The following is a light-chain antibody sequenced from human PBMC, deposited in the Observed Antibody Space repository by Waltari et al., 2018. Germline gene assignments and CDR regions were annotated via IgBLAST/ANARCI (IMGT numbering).Light chain of an antibody. CDR3: QQYYSTPT. J-gene: IGKJ4*01. Sequence: DIVMTQSPDSLAVSLGARATINCKSRQSVLYSSNNKHYLAWYQQKPGQPPKLLIYWASTRESGVPDLFSGSGSGTDFTLTISSLQAEDVAVYYCQQYYSTPTVGGGTKVEIK. V-gene: IGKV4-1*01. CDR1: QSVLYSSNNKHY. CDR2: WAS.